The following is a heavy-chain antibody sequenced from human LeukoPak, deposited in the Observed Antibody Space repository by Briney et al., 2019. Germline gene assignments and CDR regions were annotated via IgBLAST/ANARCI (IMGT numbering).Heavy chain of an antibody. CDR1: GGSISSGGYS. CDR3: ARGGGSGSYYY. V-gene: IGHV4-30-4*07. Sequence: SETLSLTCAVSGGSISSGGYSWSWIRQPPGKGLEWIGYIYYSGSTYYNPSLKSRVTISVDTSKNQFSLKLSSVTAADTAVYYCARGGGSGSYYYWGQGTLVTVSS. J-gene: IGHJ4*02. CDR2: IYYSGST. D-gene: IGHD3-10*01.